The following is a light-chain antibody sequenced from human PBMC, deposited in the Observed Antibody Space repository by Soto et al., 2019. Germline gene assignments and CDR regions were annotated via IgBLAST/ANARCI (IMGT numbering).Light chain of an antibody. CDR3: QSYDSSLRGFYV. J-gene: IGLJ1*01. CDR2: GNS. Sequence: QSVLTQPPSVSGAPGQRVTISCTGSSSNIGAGYDVHWYQQLPGTAPKPLIYGNSNRPSGVPDRFSGSKSGTSASLAITGLQAEDEADYYCQSYDSSLRGFYVFGTGTKVTVL. V-gene: IGLV1-40*01. CDR1: SSNIGAGYD.